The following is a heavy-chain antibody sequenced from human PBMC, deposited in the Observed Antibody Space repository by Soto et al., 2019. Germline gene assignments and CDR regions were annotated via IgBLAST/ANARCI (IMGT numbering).Heavy chain of an antibody. V-gene: IGHV4-39*01. CDR2: IYYSGST. Sequence: QLQLQESGPGLVKPSETLSLTCTVSGGSISSSSYYWGWIRQPPGKGLEWIGSIYYSGSTYCNPSHKSRVTISVDTSKNQFSLKLSAVTAADTAVYYCARLSGIAAAVDYWGQGTLVTVSS. D-gene: IGHD6-13*01. CDR3: ARLSGIAAAVDY. CDR1: GGSISSSSYY. J-gene: IGHJ4*02.